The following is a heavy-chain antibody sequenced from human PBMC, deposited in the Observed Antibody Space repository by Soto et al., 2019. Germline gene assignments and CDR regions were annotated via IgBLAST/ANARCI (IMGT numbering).Heavy chain of an antibody. CDR3: ARGGGRILRVYAGDYYGMDV. CDR1: GGTFSSYA. CDR2: IIPIFGTA. J-gene: IGHJ6*02. V-gene: IGHV1-69*01. D-gene: IGHD2-8*01. Sequence: QVQLVQSGAEVKKPGSSVKVSCKASGGTFSSYAISWVRQAPGQGLEWMGGIIPIFGTANYAQKFQGRVTITADESTSTAYMELSRLRSEDTAVYYCARGGGRILRVYAGDYYGMDVWGQGTTVTVSS.